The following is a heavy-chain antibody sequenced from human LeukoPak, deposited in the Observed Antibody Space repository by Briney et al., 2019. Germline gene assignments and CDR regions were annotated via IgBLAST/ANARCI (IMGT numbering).Heavy chain of an antibody. J-gene: IGHJ6*02. Sequence: GASVKVSCKVSGYTLTELSMHWVRQAPGKGLEWMGGFDPEDGETIYAQKFQGRVAITADESTSTAYMELSSLRSEDTAVYYCARLTHYYYDSSGYRYYYGMDVWGQGTTVTVSS. D-gene: IGHD3-22*01. CDR2: FDPEDGET. V-gene: IGHV1-24*01. CDR3: ARLTHYYYDSSGYRYYYGMDV. CDR1: GYTLTELS.